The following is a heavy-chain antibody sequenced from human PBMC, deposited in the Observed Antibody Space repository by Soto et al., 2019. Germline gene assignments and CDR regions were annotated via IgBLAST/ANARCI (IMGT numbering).Heavy chain of an antibody. CDR2: INPTDSET. V-gene: IGHV5-10-1*01. CDR3: ASPTMTSTSFYYAMDV. Sequence: PGESLKISCKTSGHRFTTYWISWVRQMPGKGLEYVGKINPTDSETNYSPSFEGHVTFSVDRSTSTAYVRWNSLKASDTAMYYCASPTMTSTSFYYAMDVWGQGTTVTVS. J-gene: IGHJ6*02. D-gene: IGHD4-17*01. CDR1: GHRFTTYW.